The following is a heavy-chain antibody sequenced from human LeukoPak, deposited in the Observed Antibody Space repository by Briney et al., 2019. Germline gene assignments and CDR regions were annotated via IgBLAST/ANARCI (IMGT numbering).Heavy chain of an antibody. J-gene: IGHJ5*01. Sequence: PGGSLRLSCAASGFTFSSYWMTWVRQPPGKGLEWIGSIYYSGSTYYNPSLKSRVTISVDTSKNQFSLKLSSVTAADTAVYYCARRSCSGGTCYESRGWFDSWGQGTLVTVSS. CDR2: IYYSGST. D-gene: IGHD2-15*01. CDR3: ARRSCSGGTCYESRGWFDS. CDR1: GFTFSSYW. V-gene: IGHV4-4*02.